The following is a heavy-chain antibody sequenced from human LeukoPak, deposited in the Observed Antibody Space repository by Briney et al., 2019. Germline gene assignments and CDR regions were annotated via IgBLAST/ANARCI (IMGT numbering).Heavy chain of an antibody. CDR2: IYHSGST. V-gene: IGHV4-30-2*01. J-gene: IGHJ4*02. D-gene: IGHD2-2*01. CDR3: ARSGYCSSTSCPTYYFDY. CDR1: GGSISSGGYS. Sequence: PSETLSLTCAVSGGSISSGGYSWSWIRQPPGKGLEWIGYIYHSGSTYYNPSLKSRVTISVDRSKNQFSLKLSSVTAADTAVYYCARSGYCSSTSCPTYYFDYWGQGTLVTVSS.